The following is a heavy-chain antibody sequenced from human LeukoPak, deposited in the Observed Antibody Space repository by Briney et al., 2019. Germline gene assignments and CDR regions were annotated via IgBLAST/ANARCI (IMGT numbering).Heavy chain of an antibody. CDR2: IIPIFGTA. Sequence: ASVKVTCKASGGTFSSYAISWVRQAPGQGLEWMGGIIPIFGTANYAQKFQGRVTITADKSTSTAYMELSSLRSEDTAVYYYAREAVVAATPYYFDYWGQGTLVTVSS. V-gene: IGHV1-69*06. D-gene: IGHD2-15*01. CDR3: AREAVVAATPYYFDY. J-gene: IGHJ4*02. CDR1: GGTFSSYA.